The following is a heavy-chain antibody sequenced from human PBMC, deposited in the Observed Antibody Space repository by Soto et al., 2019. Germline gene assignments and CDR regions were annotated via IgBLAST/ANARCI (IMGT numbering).Heavy chain of an antibody. J-gene: IGHJ4*02. V-gene: IGHV1-3*04. CDR2: INTGDGNT. CDR3: ARPLSSNWHDKNYDY. D-gene: IGHD1-20*01. CDR1: GYTLTNYA. Sequence: GASVKVSCTDSGYTLTNYAMHWVRQAPGQRLEWMGWINTGDGNTQYSQKFLGRVTITRDTSAMTAYMELTSLRSEDTAVYYCARPLSSNWHDKNYDYWGQGTLVTVS.